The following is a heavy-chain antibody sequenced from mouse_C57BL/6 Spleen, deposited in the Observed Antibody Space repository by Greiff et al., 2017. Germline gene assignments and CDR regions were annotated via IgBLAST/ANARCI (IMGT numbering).Heavy chain of an antibody. CDR1: GFNIKDYY. V-gene: IGHV14-2*01. J-gene: IGHJ3*01. CDR3: ASPSLIYYDYDRFAY. Sequence: EVKLQQSGAELVKPGASVKLSCTASGFNIKDYYMHWVKQRTEQGLEWIGRIDPEDGETKYAPKFQGKATITADTSSNTAYLQLSSLTSEDTAVYYCASPSLIYYDYDRFAYWGQGTLVTVSA. CDR2: IDPEDGET. D-gene: IGHD2-4*01.